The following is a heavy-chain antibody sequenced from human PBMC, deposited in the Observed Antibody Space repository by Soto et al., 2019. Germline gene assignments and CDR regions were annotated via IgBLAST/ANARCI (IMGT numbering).Heavy chain of an antibody. CDR3: ARGGIVATMVRGVHDY. CDR1: GGSISSYY. Sequence: QVQLQESGPGLVKPSETLSLTCTVSGGSISSYYWSWIRQPPGKGLEWIGYIYYRGSTNYTPSLKSRATIAVDTSKNQFSLKLSSVTAADTAVYYCARGGIVATMVRGVHDYWGQGTLVTVSS. J-gene: IGHJ4*02. V-gene: IGHV4-59*01. D-gene: IGHD3-10*01. CDR2: IYYRGST.